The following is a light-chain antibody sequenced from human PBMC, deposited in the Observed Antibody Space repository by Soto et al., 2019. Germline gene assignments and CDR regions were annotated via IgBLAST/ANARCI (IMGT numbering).Light chain of an antibody. J-gene: IGKJ1*01. Sequence: EIVLTQSPGTLSLSPGERATLSCRASQSVSSSYLAWYQQKPGQAPRLLIYGTSSRATAIPDRFSGSGSGTDFTLTISRLEPAEFAVYYCQQYGSSSWTFGQGTKVEIK. CDR1: QSVSSSY. V-gene: IGKV3-20*01. CDR2: GTS. CDR3: QQYGSSSWT.